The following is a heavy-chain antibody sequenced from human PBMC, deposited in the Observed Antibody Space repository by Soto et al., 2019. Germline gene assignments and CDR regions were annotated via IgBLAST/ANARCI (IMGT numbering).Heavy chain of an antibody. J-gene: IGHJ4*02. D-gene: IGHD3-22*01. Sequence: PSETLSLTCTVSGGSISSYYWSWIRQPPGKGLEWIGYIYYSGSTNYNPSLKSRVTISVDTSKNQFSLKLSSVTAADTAVYYCARDNYDSSGIDYWGQGTLVTVSS. V-gene: IGHV4-59*01. CDR2: IYYSGST. CDR3: ARDNYDSSGIDY. CDR1: GGSISSYY.